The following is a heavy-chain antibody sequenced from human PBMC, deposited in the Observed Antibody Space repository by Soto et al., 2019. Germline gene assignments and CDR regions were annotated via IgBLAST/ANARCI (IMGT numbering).Heavy chain of an antibody. D-gene: IGHD3-22*01. CDR1: GFTFSNAW. CDR2: IKSKTDGGTT. Sequence: PGGSLRLSCAASGFTFSNAWMSWVRQAPGKGLEWVGRIKSKTDGGTTDYAAPVKGRFTISRDDSKNTLYLQMNSLKTEDTAVYYCTRDYYDSSGYFETDYWGQGTLVTVSS. J-gene: IGHJ4*02. CDR3: TRDYYDSSGYFETDY. V-gene: IGHV3-15*01.